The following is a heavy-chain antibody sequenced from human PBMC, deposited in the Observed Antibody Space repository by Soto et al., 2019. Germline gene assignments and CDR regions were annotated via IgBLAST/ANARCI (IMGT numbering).Heavy chain of an antibody. J-gene: IGHJ5*02. Sequence: SETLYLTCSVSGGSRSSNLYSCGWIVRPPGKGLEWIGSLTYDGTNDHNSSLKSRATISVDTSKSQFSPKLTSVNDADTAIYYCARHVTYRSPWSLPWFDPWGQGTRVTVS. V-gene: IGHV4-39*01. D-gene: IGHD6-19*01. CDR2: LTYDGTN. CDR1: GGSRSSNLYS. CDR3: ARHVTYRSPWSLPWFDP.